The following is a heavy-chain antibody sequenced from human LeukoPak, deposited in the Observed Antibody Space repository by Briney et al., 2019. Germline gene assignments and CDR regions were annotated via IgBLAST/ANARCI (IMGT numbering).Heavy chain of an antibody. V-gene: IGHV3-30*18. D-gene: IGHD3-22*01. CDR2: ISYDGSNK. CDR1: GFTFSSYG. CDR3: ANLKVGYYDSSGSRDV. J-gene: IGHJ6*02. Sequence: AGGSLRLSCAASGFTFSSYGMHWVRQAPGKGLEWVAVISYDGSNKYYADSVKGRFTISRDNSKNTLYLQMNSLRAEDTAVYYCANLKVGYYDSSGSRDVWGQGTTVTVSS.